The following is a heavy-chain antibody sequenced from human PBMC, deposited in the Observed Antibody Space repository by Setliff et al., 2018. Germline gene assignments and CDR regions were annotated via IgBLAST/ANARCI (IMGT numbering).Heavy chain of an antibody. CDR1: GFTFSSHW. D-gene: IGHD2-21*01. Sequence: GGSLRLSCAAAGFTFSSHWMHWVRQAPGKRLMWVSRINNDGSSTTYEDSVKGRFTISRDNAKNTLFLQMNSLGAEDTAVYYCAREYRGDSNGYWGGIGAYWGQGTLVTVSS. J-gene: IGHJ4*02. V-gene: IGHV3-74*01. CDR3: AREYRGDSNGYWGGIGAY. CDR2: INNDGSST.